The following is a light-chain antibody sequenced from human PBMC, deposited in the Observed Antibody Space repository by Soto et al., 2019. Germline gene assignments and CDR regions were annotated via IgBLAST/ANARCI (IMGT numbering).Light chain of an antibody. CDR1: QRVLYSSNNKNY. CDR3: QQYYSTPIT. CDR2: WAS. J-gene: IGKJ5*01. V-gene: IGKV4-1*01. Sequence: DIVMTQSPDSLAVSLGERATINCESSQRVLYSSNNKNYLAWYQQKPGQPPKLLIYWASTRESGVPDRFSGSGSGTDFTLTISSLQAEDVAVYYCQQYYSTPITFGQGTRLEI.